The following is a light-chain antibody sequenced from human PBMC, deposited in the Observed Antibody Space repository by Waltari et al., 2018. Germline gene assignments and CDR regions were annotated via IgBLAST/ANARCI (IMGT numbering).Light chain of an antibody. Sequence: QSVLTQPPSASETPGQRVIISCSGSSSNLGSNYLYWYQQLQGTAPKLLLYRNNQRPSGVPDLFSGSKSGTSASLAIRGLRSEDEAVYYCAAWDDSHYVFGTGTKVTVL. CDR3: AAWDDSHYV. V-gene: IGLV1-47*01. CDR1: SSNLGSNY. J-gene: IGLJ1*01. CDR2: RNN.